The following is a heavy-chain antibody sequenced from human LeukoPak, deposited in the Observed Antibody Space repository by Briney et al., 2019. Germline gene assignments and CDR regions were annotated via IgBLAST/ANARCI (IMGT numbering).Heavy chain of an antibody. CDR2: LSYDGSNR. CDR3: ARDLRGYSGYEPFDY. Sequence: PGRSLRLSCAASGFNFSSDAMHWVRQAPGKGLEWVAVLSYDGSNRHYADSVKGRFTISRDNAKNSLYLQMNSLRAEDTAVYYCARDLRGYSGYEPFDYWGQGTLVTVSS. CDR1: GFNFSSDA. J-gene: IGHJ4*02. V-gene: IGHV3-30*03. D-gene: IGHD5-12*01.